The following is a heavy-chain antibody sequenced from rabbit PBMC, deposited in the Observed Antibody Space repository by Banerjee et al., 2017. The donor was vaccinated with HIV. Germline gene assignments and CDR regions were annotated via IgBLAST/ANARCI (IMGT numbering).Heavy chain of an antibody. CDR3: ARGAGSSYYRTRLDL. CDR1: GFSFSSSYY. D-gene: IGHD8-1*01. V-gene: IGHV1S45*01. Sequence: QEQLEESGGDLVKPEGSLTLTCTASGFSFSSSYYMCWVRQAPGKGLEWIACIYGSSSANTYYASWTKGRFTISKTSSTTVTLQMTSLTAADTATYFCARGAGSSYYRTRLDLWGQGTLVTVS. J-gene: IGHJ3*01. CDR2: IYGSSSANT.